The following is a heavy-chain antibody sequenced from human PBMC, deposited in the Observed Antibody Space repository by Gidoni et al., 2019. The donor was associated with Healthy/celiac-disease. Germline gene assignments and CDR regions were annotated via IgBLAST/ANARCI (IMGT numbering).Heavy chain of an antibody. Sequence: QVQLQESGPGLVKPSQTLSLTCTVSGGSISSGGYYWSWIRQHPGKGLEWIGYIYYSGSTYYNPSLKSRVTISVDTSKNQFSLKLSSVTAADTAVYYCAREHHNSSGWYVGNWFDPWGQGTLVTVSS. CDR3: AREHHNSSGWYVGNWFDP. V-gene: IGHV4-31*03. J-gene: IGHJ5*02. CDR1: GGSISSGGYY. D-gene: IGHD6-19*01. CDR2: IYYSGST.